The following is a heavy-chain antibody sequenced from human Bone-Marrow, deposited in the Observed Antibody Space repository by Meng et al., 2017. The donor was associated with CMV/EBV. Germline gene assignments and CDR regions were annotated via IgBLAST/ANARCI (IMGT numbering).Heavy chain of an antibody. CDR1: GFTFDDYA. V-gene: IGHV3-43D*03. CDR3: AKDDNSGYYPDY. CDR2: ISWDGGST. J-gene: IGHJ4*02. D-gene: IGHD3-22*01. Sequence: GESLKISCAASGFTFDDYAMHWVRQAPGKGLEWVSLISWDGGSTYYADSVKGRFTISRDNSKNSLYLQMNSLRAEDTALYYCAKDDNSGYYPDYWGQGTLVTVSS.